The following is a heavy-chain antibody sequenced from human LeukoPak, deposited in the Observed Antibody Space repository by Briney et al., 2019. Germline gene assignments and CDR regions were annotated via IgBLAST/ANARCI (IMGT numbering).Heavy chain of an antibody. Sequence: ASVKVSCKASGYTFTSYAMHWVRQAPGQRLEWMGWINAGNGNTKYSQKFQGRVTMTRDTSISTAYMELSRLRSDDTAVYYCATSDIVVVPAAMDYWGQGTLVTVSS. CDR2: INAGNGNT. J-gene: IGHJ4*02. CDR1: GYTFTSYA. CDR3: ATSDIVVVPAAMDY. D-gene: IGHD2-2*01. V-gene: IGHV1-3*01.